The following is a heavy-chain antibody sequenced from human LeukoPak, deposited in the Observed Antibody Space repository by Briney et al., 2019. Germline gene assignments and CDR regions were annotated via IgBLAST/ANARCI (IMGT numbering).Heavy chain of an antibody. CDR2: ISWNSGTK. CDR1: GFTFDDYA. J-gene: IGHJ5*02. D-gene: IGHD5-12*01. V-gene: IGHV3-9*01. Sequence: GGSLRLSCAASGFTFDDYAMHWVRQAPGKGLEWVSGISWNSGTKGYADSVKGRFTISRDNARNSLYLQMNNLRGEDTAIYYCARDAGNSGYGCDLWGQGTLVTVSS. CDR3: ARDAGNSGYGCDL.